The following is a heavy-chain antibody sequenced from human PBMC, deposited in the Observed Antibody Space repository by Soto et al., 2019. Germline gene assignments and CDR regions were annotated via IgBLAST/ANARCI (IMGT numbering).Heavy chain of an antibody. Sequence: GVSLSHSCTASGFPFSNYIMNWVRQAPGKGLEWISTITADGGGAFYADSVKGRFTISRDNSKNTLYLQIHNLRAEDTALYYCARQERMKYQPNVMDGRGQGSKVTLAS. CDR2: ITADGGGA. D-gene: IGHD2-2*01. CDR3: ARQERMKYQPNVMDG. J-gene: IGHJ6*02. V-gene: IGHV3-23*01. CDR1: GFPFSNYI.